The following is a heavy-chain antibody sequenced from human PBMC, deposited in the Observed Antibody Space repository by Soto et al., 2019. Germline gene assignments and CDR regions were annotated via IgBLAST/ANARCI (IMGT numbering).Heavy chain of an antibody. V-gene: IGHV3-13*01. CDR1: GFTFSSYD. CDR2: IGTAVDT. Sequence: GGSLRLSCAASGFTFSSYDMHWVRQATGKGLEWVSAIGTAVDTYYPGSVKGRFTISRENAKNSLYLQMNSLRAGDTAVYYCARESSVADAFDIWGQGTMVTVSS. CDR3: ARESSVADAFDI. J-gene: IGHJ3*02. D-gene: IGHD6-19*01.